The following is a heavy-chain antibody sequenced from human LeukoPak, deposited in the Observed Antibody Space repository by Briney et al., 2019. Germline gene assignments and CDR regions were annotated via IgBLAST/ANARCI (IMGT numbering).Heavy chain of an antibody. CDR2: ISYDGSNK. Sequence: PGGSLRLSCAASGFTFSSYVMHWVRQAPGKGLEWVAVISYDGSNKYYADSVKGRFTISRDNSKNTLYLQMNSLRAEDTAVYYCAREWGSMVRGRNGYYGMDVWGQGTTVTVSS. CDR1: GFTFSSYV. V-gene: IGHV3-30-3*01. J-gene: IGHJ6*02. D-gene: IGHD3-10*01. CDR3: AREWGSMVRGRNGYYGMDV.